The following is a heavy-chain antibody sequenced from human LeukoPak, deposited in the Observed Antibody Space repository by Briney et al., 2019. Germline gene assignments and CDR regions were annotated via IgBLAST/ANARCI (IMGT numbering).Heavy chain of an antibody. Sequence: ASVKVSFKVSGYTLTELSMHWVRQAPGKGLEWMGGFDPEDGETIYAQKFQGRVTMTEDTSTGTAYMELSSLRSEDTAVYYCATEPKQFTNYYYGMDVWGQGTTVTVSS. D-gene: IGHD6-19*01. V-gene: IGHV1-24*01. CDR3: ATEPKQFTNYYYGMDV. J-gene: IGHJ6*02. CDR2: FDPEDGET. CDR1: GYTLTELS.